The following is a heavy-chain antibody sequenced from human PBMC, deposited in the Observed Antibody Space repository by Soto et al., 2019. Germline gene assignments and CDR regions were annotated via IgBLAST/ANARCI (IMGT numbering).Heavy chain of an antibody. CDR1: GYSVSSNSAA. J-gene: IGHJ6*03. Sequence: SHTLSLTCAISGYSVSSNSAAWNWIKQSPSRGLEWLGRTYYRSRWYNDYAVSVKSRITVNPDTSKNQFSLHLNSVAPEDTAVYYCAGTTSLQWYYMDVWDKGTTVTVSS. D-gene: IGHD1-7*01. V-gene: IGHV6-1*01. CDR2: TYYRSRWYN. CDR3: AGTTSLQWYYMDV.